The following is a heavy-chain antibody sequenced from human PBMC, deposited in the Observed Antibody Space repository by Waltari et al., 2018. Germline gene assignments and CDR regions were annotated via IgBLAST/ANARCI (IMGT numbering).Heavy chain of an antibody. V-gene: IGHV3-7*03. D-gene: IGHD4-4*01. CDR1: GFTFSSYW. Sequence: VFLVESGGGVVQPGDSLRLSCAASGFTFSSYWMSWVRQAPGKGLEWVANIKQDGSEKYYGDSVKGRFTISRDNAKNSLYLQMNSLRAEDTAVYYCARDNYYNWCDPWGQGTLVTVSS. J-gene: IGHJ5*02. CDR2: IKQDGSEK. CDR3: ARDNYYNWCDP.